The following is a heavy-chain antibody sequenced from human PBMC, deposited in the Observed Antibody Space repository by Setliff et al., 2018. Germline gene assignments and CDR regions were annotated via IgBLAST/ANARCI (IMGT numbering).Heavy chain of an antibody. CDR1: NGSVSTTSHY. D-gene: IGHD1-26*01. CDR2: VYYSGYT. J-gene: IGHJ4*02. V-gene: IGHV4-39*07. Sequence: SETLSLTCTVSNGSVSTTSHYWGWVRQPPGKGLEWIGSVYYSGYTYYSPSLESRVAISVDTSKNQFSLKVNSVTAADTAVYYCARVASAMVGATDYWGQGTLVTVSS. CDR3: ARVASAMVGATDY.